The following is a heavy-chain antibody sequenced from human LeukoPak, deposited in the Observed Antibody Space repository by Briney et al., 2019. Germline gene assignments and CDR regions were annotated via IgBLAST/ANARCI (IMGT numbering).Heavy chain of an antibody. Sequence: GGSLRLSCAPSGFTFSSYAISWVRQAPGKGLGGVSAISGSGGSTSYADSVKGRFTISRDNSKNTLYLQMNSLRAEDTAVYYCAKPLNWGGFDYWGQGTLVTVSS. CDR2: ISGSGGST. CDR3: AKPLNWGGFDY. CDR1: GFTFSSYA. V-gene: IGHV3-23*01. J-gene: IGHJ4*02. D-gene: IGHD3-10*01.